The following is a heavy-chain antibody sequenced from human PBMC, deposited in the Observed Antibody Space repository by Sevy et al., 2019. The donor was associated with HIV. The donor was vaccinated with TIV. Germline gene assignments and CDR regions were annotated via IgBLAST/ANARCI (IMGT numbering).Heavy chain of an antibody. J-gene: IGHJ4*02. D-gene: IGHD3-3*01. CDR2: IKSNTDGGTT. V-gene: IGHV3-15*01. Sequence: GGSLRLSCAASGITFTNAWMTWVRQAPGKGLEWVGRIKSNTDGGTTDYAAPAKGRFTISRDDSKSTLFLQMHSLKTDDTAVYYCATKGNFWSGYQYFDYWGQGTLVTVSS. CDR3: ATKGNFWSGYQYFDY. CDR1: GITFTNAW.